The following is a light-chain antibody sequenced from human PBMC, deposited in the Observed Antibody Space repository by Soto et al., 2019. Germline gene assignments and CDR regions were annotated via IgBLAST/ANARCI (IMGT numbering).Light chain of an antibody. J-gene: IGKJ1*01. Sequence: EIVMMHTPGPLSMSLRERATLSCRASQSVSSNLAWYQQKPGQAPRLLIYGASTGATGIPARFSGSGSGTEFTLTISSLQSEDFAVYYCQHYNDWPTFGQGTKVDVK. V-gene: IGKV3-15*01. CDR3: QHYNDWPT. CDR1: QSVSSN. CDR2: GAS.